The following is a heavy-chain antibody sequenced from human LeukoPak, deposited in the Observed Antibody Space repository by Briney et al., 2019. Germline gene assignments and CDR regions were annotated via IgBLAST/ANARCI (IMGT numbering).Heavy chain of an antibody. CDR1: GFTFDDYA. Sequence: GGSLRLSCAASGFTFDDYAMHWVRQAPGKGLEWVSGISWNSGSIGYADSVKGRFTISRDNAKNSLYLQMNSLRAEDTALYYCAKGIVVVPAASSDYGMDVWGQGTTVTVSS. CDR2: ISWNSGSI. V-gene: IGHV3-9*01. J-gene: IGHJ6*02. CDR3: AKGIVVVPAASSDYGMDV. D-gene: IGHD2-2*01.